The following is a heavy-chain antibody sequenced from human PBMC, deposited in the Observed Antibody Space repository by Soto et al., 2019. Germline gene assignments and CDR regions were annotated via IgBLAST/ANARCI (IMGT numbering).Heavy chain of an antibody. V-gene: IGHV4-59*01. D-gene: IGHD2-2*01. CDR2: IYYSGST. J-gene: IGHJ5*02. CDR3: ARYRVPAALIGWFDP. Sequence: PSETLSLTCTVSGGSISSYYWSWIRQPPGKGLEWIGYIYYSGSTNDNPSLKSRVTISVDTSKNQFSLKLSSVTAADTAVYYCARYRVPAALIGWFDPWGQGTLVTVSS. CDR1: GGSISSYY.